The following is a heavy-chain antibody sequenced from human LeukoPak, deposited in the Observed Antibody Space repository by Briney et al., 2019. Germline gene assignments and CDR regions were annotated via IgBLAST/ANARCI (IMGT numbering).Heavy chain of an antibody. D-gene: IGHD7-27*01. V-gene: IGHV4-59*01. Sequence: SETLSLTCIVSSGSISSYFWSWIRQPPGKGLEWIGYVHYSGTTNYNPSLRGRVTISVDTSKNQFSLELSSVTAADTAVYYCARVLNWGSFNYYFGMNVWGQGTTVTVSS. CDR3: ARVLNWGSFNYYFGMNV. CDR2: VHYSGTT. J-gene: IGHJ6*02. CDR1: SGSISSYF.